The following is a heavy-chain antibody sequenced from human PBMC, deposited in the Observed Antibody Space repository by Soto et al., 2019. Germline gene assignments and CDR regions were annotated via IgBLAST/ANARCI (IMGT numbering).Heavy chain of an antibody. V-gene: IGHV3-23*01. D-gene: IGHD2-21*02. J-gene: IGHJ4*02. Sequence: EVQLLESGGGLVQPGGSLRLSCAASGFTFSSYAMTWVRQAPGKGLEWVSGISGSGVSTYYADSVKGRFTISRDNCKNRLYLQMNTQGPKDTAIYYWAKGSRVDCFSDSDSWGQGTLVPVSP. CDR2: ISGSGVST. CDR3: AKGSRVDCFSDSDS. CDR1: GFTFSSYA.